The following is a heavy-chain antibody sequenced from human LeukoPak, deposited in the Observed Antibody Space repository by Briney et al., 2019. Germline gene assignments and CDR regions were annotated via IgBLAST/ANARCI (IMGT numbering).Heavy chain of an antibody. CDR1: GFTFSSYS. D-gene: IGHD6-13*01. CDR3: ARGEEKYSSSWYNY. J-gene: IGHJ4*02. CDR2: ISSSSSYI. V-gene: IGHV3-21*01. Sequence: GGSLRLSCAASGFTFSSYSMNWVRQAPGKGLEWVSSISSSSSYIYYADSVKGRFTISRDNAKNSLYLQMNSLRAEDTAVYYCARGEEKYSSSWYNYWGQGTLVTVSS.